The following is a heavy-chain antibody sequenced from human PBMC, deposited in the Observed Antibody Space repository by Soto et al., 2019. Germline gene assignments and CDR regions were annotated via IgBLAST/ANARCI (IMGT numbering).Heavy chain of an antibody. CDR3: ARGPPHAYDFWSAYYYYMDV. D-gene: IGHD3-3*01. CDR1: GGSFSGYY. CDR2: INHSGRT. V-gene: IGHV4-34*01. J-gene: IGHJ6*03. Sequence: QVQLQQWGAGLLKPSETLSLTCAVYGGSFSGYYWSWIRQPPGKGLEWIGEINHSGRTNYNPSLKSRVTISVDTSKNQFSLKLSSVTAADTAVYYCARGPPHAYDFWSAYYYYMDVWGKGTTVTVSS.